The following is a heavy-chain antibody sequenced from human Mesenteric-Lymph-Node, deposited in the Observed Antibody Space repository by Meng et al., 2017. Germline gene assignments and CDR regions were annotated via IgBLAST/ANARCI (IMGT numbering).Heavy chain of an antibody. CDR3: ARGGTTVRGGGGWGY. V-gene: IGHV3-7*01. J-gene: IGHJ4*02. CDR2: IKQDGSEK. Sequence: GESLKISCAASGFTFSSYWMSWVRQAPGKGLEWVANIKQDGSEKYYVDSVKGRFTISRDNAKNSLYLQMNSLGAEDTAVYYCARGGTTVRGGGGWGYWGQGTLVTVSS. D-gene: IGHD3-10*01. CDR1: GFTFSSYW.